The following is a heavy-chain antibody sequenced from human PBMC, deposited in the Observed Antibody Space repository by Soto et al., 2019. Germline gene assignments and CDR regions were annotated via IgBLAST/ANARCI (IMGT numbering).Heavy chain of an antibody. J-gene: IGHJ3*02. CDR2: INPNSGGT. Sequence: ASVKVSCKASGYTFTGYYMHWVRQAPGQELEWMGWINPNSGGTNYAQKFQGWVTMTRDTSISSAYMELSRLRSDDTAVYYCARAHFRIAAAGLDAFDIWGQGTMVTVSS. CDR3: ARAHFRIAAAGLDAFDI. V-gene: IGHV1-2*04. CDR1: GYTFTGYY. D-gene: IGHD6-13*01.